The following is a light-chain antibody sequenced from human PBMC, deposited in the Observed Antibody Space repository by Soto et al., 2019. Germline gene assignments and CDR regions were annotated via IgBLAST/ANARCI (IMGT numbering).Light chain of an antibody. Sequence: EIVLTQSPATLCFSPGQRATLSCRASQSVSSYLAWYQQKPGEAPRLLIYDASNRATGIPARFSGSGSGTEFTLTISSLPPDDFATYYCQQYHSYRTFGQGTKVDIK. CDR1: QSVSSY. V-gene: IGKV3-11*01. J-gene: IGKJ1*01. CDR3: QQYHSYRT. CDR2: DAS.